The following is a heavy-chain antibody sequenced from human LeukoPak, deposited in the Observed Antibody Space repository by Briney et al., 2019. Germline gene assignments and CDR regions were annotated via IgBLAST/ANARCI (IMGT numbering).Heavy chain of an antibody. J-gene: IGHJ3*02. CDR2: INHSGST. V-gene: IGHV4-34*01. Sequence: SETLSLTCAVYGGSFSGYYWSWIRQPPGKGLEWIGEINHSGSTNYNPSLKSRVTISVDTSKNQFSLKLSSVTAADTAVYYCAREGSPDAFDIWGQGTMVTVSS. CDR3: AREGSPDAFDI. CDR1: GGSFSGYY. D-gene: IGHD1-26*01.